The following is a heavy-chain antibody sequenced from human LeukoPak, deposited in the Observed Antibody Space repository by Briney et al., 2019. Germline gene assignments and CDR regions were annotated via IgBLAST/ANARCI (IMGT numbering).Heavy chain of an antibody. CDR3: AREYGSGSYTGIDY. V-gene: IGHV1-18*01. D-gene: IGHD3-10*01. J-gene: IGHJ4*02. CDR1: GYTFSSYG. CDR2: ISAYNGNT. Sequence: GASVKVSCKASGYTFSSYGISWVRQAPGQGLEWMGWISAYNGNTNFAQKFQGRVTMTTDTSTSTAYMELRSLRSDDTAVYYCAREYGSGSYTGIDYWGQGTLVTVSS.